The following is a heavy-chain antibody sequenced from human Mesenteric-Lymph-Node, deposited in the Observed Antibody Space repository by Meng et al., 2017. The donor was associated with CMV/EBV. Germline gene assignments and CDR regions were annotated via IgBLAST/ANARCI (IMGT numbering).Heavy chain of an antibody. J-gene: IGHJ4*02. CDR3: ARDPYGDYYFDY. CDR1: GFTFSSYE. Sequence: GGSLRLSCAASGFTFSSYEMNWVRQAPGKGLEWVSSISSSSSYIYYADSVKGRFTISRDNAKNSLYLQMNSLRAEDTAVYYCARDPYGDYYFDYWGQGTLVTVSS. CDR2: ISSSSSYI. D-gene: IGHD4-17*01. V-gene: IGHV3-21*01.